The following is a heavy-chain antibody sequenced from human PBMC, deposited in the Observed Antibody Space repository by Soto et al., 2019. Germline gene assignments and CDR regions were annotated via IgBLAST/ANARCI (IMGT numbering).Heavy chain of an antibody. V-gene: IGHV1-69*13. CDR1: GGTFSNYA. Sequence: EASVKVSCKASGGTFSNYAISWVRQAPGQGLEWMGGIIPIFGTANYAQKFQGRVTITADESTSTAYMELSSLRSEDTAVYYCANRDGYNDPFDYWGQGTLVTVSS. J-gene: IGHJ4*02. D-gene: IGHD5-12*01. CDR3: ANRDGYNDPFDY. CDR2: IIPIFGTA.